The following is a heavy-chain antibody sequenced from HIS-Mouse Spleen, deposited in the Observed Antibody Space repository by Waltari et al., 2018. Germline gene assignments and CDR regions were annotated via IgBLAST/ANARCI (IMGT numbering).Heavy chain of an antibody. CDR1: GFTFSSYG. J-gene: IGHJ4*02. CDR2: ISYDGSNK. Sequence: QVQLVESGGGVVQPGRSLRRSCAASGFTFSSYGMHWVRQAPGEGLEWVAVISYDGSNKYYADSVKVRFTISRDNSKNTLYLQMNSLRAEDTAVYYCAKDKHHAFDYWGQGTLVTVSS. V-gene: IGHV3-30*18. CDR3: AKDKHHAFDY.